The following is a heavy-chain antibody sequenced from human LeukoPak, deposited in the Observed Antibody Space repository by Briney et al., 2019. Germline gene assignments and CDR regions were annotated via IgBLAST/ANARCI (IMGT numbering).Heavy chain of an antibody. CDR3: ARVPCSSTSCYDDFFNY. CDR2: ISHDGSNK. D-gene: IGHD2-2*01. V-gene: IGHV3-30*04. Sequence: GTSVRLSCVVSGFTFSGYAMHWVRQAPGKGLEWVAVISHDGSNKYFADSVKCRFSISRDNSKNTVSLQMNNLTAEDTAVYYCARVPCSSTSCYDDFFNYWGQGTLVTVSS. J-gene: IGHJ4*02. CDR1: GFTFSGYA.